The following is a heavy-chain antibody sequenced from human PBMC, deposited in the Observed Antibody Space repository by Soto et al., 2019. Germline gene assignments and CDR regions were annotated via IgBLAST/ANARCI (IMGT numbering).Heavy chain of an antibody. CDR2: ISGSGGRI. J-gene: IGHJ1*01. CDR1: GFTLSNYA. V-gene: IGHV3-23*01. Sequence: EVQLLESGGGLVQPGGSLRLSCAASGFTLSNYAMSWVRQAPGKGLEWVSTISGSGGRIYYADSVKGRFTISRDNSKNTLYLQMSSLRAEDTAVYYCGKTDGVEGQQVASWGLGTPVTASS. D-gene: IGHD6-13*01. CDR3: GKTDGVEGQQVAS.